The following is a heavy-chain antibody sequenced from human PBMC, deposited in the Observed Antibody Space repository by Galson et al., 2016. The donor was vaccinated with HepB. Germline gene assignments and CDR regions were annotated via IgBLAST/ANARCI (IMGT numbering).Heavy chain of an antibody. D-gene: IGHD3-9*01. Sequence: SLRLSCAASGFTFSTYGMHWVRQAPGKGLEWVAVIWYDGSNKYYADPVKGRFTISRDNSKNTLYLQMNGLRAEDTAVYYCARDRDTILSYYGMDVWGQGTTVTVSS. CDR3: ARDRDTILSYYGMDV. CDR2: IWYDGSNK. J-gene: IGHJ6*02. CDR1: GFTFSTYG. V-gene: IGHV3-33*01.